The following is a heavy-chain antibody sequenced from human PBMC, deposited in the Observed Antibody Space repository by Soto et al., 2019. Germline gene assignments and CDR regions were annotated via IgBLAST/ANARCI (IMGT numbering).Heavy chain of an antibody. CDR2: IYWDDVK. CDR3: ARKGSGDYALDY. Sequence: SGPTLVNPTQTLTLTCTLSGFSLSTGGVGVGWIRQSPGKALEWLAVIYWDDVKHYSPSLERRLTITKDTSDSEVVLTMTNMDPVDTATYYCARKGSGDYALDYWGQGILVTVSS. V-gene: IGHV2-5*02. CDR1: GFSLSTGGVG. D-gene: IGHD4-17*01. J-gene: IGHJ4*02.